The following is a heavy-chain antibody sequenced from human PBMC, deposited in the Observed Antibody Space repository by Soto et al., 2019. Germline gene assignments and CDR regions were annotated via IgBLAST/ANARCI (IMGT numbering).Heavy chain of an antibody. CDR3: ASHGYGSGWWKFDP. CDR2: ISGSGGST. CDR1: GFTFSSYT. Sequence: GGSLRLSCAASGFTFSSYTMSWVRQAPGKGLEWVSAISGSGGSTYYADSVKGRFTISRDNSKNTLYLQMNSLRAEDTAVYYCASHGYGSGWWKFDPWGQGTLVTVSS. D-gene: IGHD6-19*01. J-gene: IGHJ5*02. V-gene: IGHV3-23*01.